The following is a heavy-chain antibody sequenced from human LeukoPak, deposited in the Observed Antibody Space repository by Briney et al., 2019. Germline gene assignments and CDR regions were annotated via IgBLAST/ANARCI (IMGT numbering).Heavy chain of an antibody. CDR3: ARGSDYYDSSGYYFDY. CDR1: GYTFTGYY. V-gene: IGHV1-2*02. CDR2: INPKSGGT. D-gene: IGHD3-22*01. Sequence: ASVKVSCKASGYTFTGYYMHWVRQAPGQGLEWMGWINPKSGGTKYTQKFQDRVTMTRDTSISTAYMELSRLTSDDTAVYYCARGSDYYDSSGYYFDYWGQGTLVTVSS. J-gene: IGHJ4*02.